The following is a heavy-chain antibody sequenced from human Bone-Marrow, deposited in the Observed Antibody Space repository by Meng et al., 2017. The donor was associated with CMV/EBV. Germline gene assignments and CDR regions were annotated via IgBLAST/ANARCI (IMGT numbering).Heavy chain of an antibody. CDR2: NNHSGST. D-gene: IGHD3-3*01. V-gene: IGHV4-34*01. CDR3: ARGQTVGGDFWSGKDFDY. CDR1: GGSFSGYY. Sequence: SQTLPLTCAVYGGSFSGYYWSWICQPPGKGLEWIGENNHSGSTNYNPSLKSRVTISVDTSKNQFSLKLSSVTAADTAVYYCARGQTVGGDFWSGKDFDYWGQGTLVTVSS. J-gene: IGHJ4*02.